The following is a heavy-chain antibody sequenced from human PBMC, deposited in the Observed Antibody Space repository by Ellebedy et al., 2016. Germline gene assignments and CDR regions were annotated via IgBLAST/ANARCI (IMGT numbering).Heavy chain of an antibody. CDR1: GYTFLNYG. CDR3: ARGNHYYDSSGYHD. CDR2: ISTSNGDT. Sequence: ASVKVSXKASGYTFLNYGVNWVRQAPGQGLEWMGWISTSNGDTNYAQKLQGRVTMTTDPSTSTAYMELRSLRSDDTAVYYCARGNHYYDSSGYHDWGQGTLVTVSS. V-gene: IGHV1-18*01. J-gene: IGHJ4*02. D-gene: IGHD3-22*01.